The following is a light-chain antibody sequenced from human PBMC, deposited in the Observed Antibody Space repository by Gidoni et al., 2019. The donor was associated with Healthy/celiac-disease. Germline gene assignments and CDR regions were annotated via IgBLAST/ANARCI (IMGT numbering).Light chain of an antibody. CDR2: EIN. CDR1: SSDVGGFNS. Sequence: QSALTQPPSASGSPGQSVTVSCTGTSSDVGGFNSVSWFQQHPGKAPKLLISEINQRSSGVPDRFSGSKSGNTASLTVSGLQADDEAHYFCSSYAGNENFVFGTGTKITV. V-gene: IGLV2-8*01. CDR3: SSYAGNENFV. J-gene: IGLJ1*01.